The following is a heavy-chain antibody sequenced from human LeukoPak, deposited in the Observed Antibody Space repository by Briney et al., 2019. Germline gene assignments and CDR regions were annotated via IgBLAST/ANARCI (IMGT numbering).Heavy chain of an antibody. CDR1: GFTFSSIA. J-gene: IGHJ4*02. D-gene: IGHD3-22*01. V-gene: IGHV3-23*01. CDR3: AKELDSSGYFDY. CDR2: IRSNGDTA. Sequence: PGGSLILPCAASGFTFSSIAMTWVRQAPGKGLEWVSTIRSNGDTAYNADSVRGRFAISRDNSKNTLYLQMNSLRAEDTAVYYCAKELDSSGYFDYGGQGTLVTVSS.